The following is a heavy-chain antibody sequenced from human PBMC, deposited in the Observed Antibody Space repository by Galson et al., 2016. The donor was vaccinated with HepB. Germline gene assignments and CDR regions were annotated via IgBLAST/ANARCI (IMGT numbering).Heavy chain of an antibody. CDR2: IYYSGST. D-gene: IGHD1-26*01. CDR1: GGSISSGGYY. Sequence: TLSLTCTVSGGSISSGGYYWSWIRQHPGKGLEWIGYIYYSGSTYYNPSLKSRVTISVDTSKNQFSLKLSSVTAADTAMYYCARRGGSYLDYWGQGTLVTVSS. CDR3: ARRGGSYLDY. J-gene: IGHJ4*02. V-gene: IGHV4-31*03.